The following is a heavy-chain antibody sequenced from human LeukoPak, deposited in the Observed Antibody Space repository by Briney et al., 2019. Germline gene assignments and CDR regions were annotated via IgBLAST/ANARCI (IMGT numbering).Heavy chain of an antibody. CDR3: ARDSGFWSGYSHYNWFDL. V-gene: IGHV1-2*02. D-gene: IGHD3-3*01. J-gene: IGHJ5*02. Sequence: ASVKVSCKVSGYTLTQLSMHWVRQAPGQGLEWMGWINPNSGGTNYAQKFQGRVTMTRDTSISTAYVELSRLRSDDTAVYYYARDSGFWSGYSHYNWFDLWGQGTLVTVSS. CDR1: GYTLTQLS. CDR2: INPNSGGT.